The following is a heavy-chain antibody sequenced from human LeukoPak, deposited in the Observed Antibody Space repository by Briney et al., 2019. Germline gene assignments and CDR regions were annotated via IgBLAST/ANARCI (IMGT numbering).Heavy chain of an antibody. Sequence: SETLSLTCTVSGGSISSGGYYWSWIRQHPGKGLEWIGYIYYSGSTYYNPSLKSRVTISVDTSKNQFSLKLSSVTAADTAVYYCARSLRVWSGPDAFDIWGQGTMVTVSS. CDR3: ARSLRVWSGPDAFDI. CDR2: IYYSGST. J-gene: IGHJ3*02. D-gene: IGHD3-3*01. V-gene: IGHV4-31*03. CDR1: GGSISSGGYY.